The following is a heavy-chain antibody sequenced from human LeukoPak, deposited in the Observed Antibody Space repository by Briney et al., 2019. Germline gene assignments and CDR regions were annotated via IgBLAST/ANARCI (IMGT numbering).Heavy chain of an antibody. Sequence: TLSLTCTVSGGSISSYYWTWIRQPPGKALECLARIDWDDDKYYHTSLKTRLTISKDTSKNQVVLTMTNMDPVDTATYYCARTYRPIYYHNSGSFDYWGQGTLVTVSS. CDR2: IDWDDDK. J-gene: IGHJ4*02. V-gene: IGHV2-70*11. CDR3: ARTYRPIYYHNSGSFDY. D-gene: IGHD3-22*01. CDR1: GGSISSYYW.